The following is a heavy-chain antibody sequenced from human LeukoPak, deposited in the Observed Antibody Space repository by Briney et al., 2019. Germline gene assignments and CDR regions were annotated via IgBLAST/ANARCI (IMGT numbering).Heavy chain of an antibody. CDR3: ARVNGDYDSYGMDV. D-gene: IGHD4-17*01. V-gene: IGHV1-46*01. Sequence: ASVKVSCKASGYTFTSYGISWVRQAPGQGLEWMGIINPSGGSTSYAQKFQGRVTMTRDTSTSTVYMELSSLRSEDTAVYYCARVNGDYDSYGMDVWGQGTTVTVSS. CDR2: INPSGGST. J-gene: IGHJ6*02. CDR1: GYTFTSYG.